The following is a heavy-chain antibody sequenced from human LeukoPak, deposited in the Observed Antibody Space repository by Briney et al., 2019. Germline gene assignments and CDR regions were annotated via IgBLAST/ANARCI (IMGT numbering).Heavy chain of an antibody. D-gene: IGHD3-10*01. Sequence: KSGGSLRLSCAASGFTFSSYSMNWVRQAPGKGLEWVSSISSSSSYIYYADSVKGRFTISRDNAKNSLYLQMNSLRAEDTAVYYCARIYGSGSYSYFDYWGQGTLVTVSS. CDR1: GFTFSSYS. J-gene: IGHJ4*02. V-gene: IGHV3-21*01. CDR2: ISSSSSYI. CDR3: ARIYGSGSYSYFDY.